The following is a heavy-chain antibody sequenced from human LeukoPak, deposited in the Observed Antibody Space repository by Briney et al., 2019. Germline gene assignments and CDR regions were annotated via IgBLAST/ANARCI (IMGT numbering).Heavy chain of an antibody. V-gene: IGHV4-61*02. CDR2: IYTSGST. CDR1: GGSISSGSYY. J-gene: IGHJ4*02. D-gene: IGHD3-22*01. CDR3: AKGIHYYDSSGYRY. Sequence: KASETLSLTCTVSGGSISSGSYYWSWIRQPAGKGLEWIGRIYTSGSTNYNPSLKSRVTISVDTSKNQFSLKLSSVTAADTAVYYCAKGIHYYDSSGYRYWGQGTLVTVSS.